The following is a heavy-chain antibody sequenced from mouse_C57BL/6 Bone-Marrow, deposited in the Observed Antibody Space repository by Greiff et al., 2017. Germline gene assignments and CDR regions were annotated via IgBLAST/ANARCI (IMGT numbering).Heavy chain of an antibody. Sequence: EVQGVESGGDLVKPGGSLKLSCAASGFTFSSYGMSWVRQTPDKRLEWVATISSGGSYTYYPDSVKGRFTISRDNAKNILYLQMSSLKSEDTAMYYCARPNSRCSWFAYWGQGALVTVFA. J-gene: IGHJ3*01. CDR1: GFTFSSYG. D-gene: IGHD6-2*01. CDR2: ISSGGSYT. CDR3: ARPNSRCSWFAY. V-gene: IGHV5-6*01.